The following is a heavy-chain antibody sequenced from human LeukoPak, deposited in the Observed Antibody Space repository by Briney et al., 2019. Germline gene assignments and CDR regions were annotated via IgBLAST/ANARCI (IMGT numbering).Heavy chain of an antibody. CDR1: GYTFTGYY. Sequence: ASVKVSCKASGYTFTGYYMHWVRQAPGQGLEWMGWINPNSGGTNYAQKFQGRVTMTRDTSISTAYMELSRLRSDDTAVYYCARVETVYDFWSGYHQAYYFDYWGQGTLVTVSS. CDR3: ARVETVYDFWSGYHQAYYFDY. V-gene: IGHV1-2*02. J-gene: IGHJ4*02. CDR2: INPNSGGT. D-gene: IGHD3-3*01.